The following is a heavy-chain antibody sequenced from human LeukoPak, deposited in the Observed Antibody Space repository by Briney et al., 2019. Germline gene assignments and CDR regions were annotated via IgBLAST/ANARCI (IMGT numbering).Heavy chain of an antibody. CDR3: AKDLPVLDTTIAAAGTGDDAFGI. J-gene: IGHJ3*02. CDR1: GFTLSTNT. Sequence: GGGLRVSPAASGFTLSTNTMRGGRQAPGEGLECVSALSVSVGITYYAESVKGPFTLSRDTSQNTRYLHISTARAQDTAVYYGAKDLPVLDTTIAAAGTGDDAFGIWGQGTMVTVSS. V-gene: IGHV3-23*01. D-gene: IGHD6-13*01. CDR2: LSVSVGIT.